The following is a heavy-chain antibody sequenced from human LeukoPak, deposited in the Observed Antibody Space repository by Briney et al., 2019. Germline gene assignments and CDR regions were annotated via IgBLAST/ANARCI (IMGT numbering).Heavy chain of an antibody. J-gene: IGHJ4*02. V-gene: IGHV4-4*07. D-gene: IGHD1-26*01. CDR1: GGSISSYY. CDR2: IYTSGST. Sequence: SETLSLTCTVSGGSISSYYWSWIRQPAGKGLEWIGRIYTSGSTNYNASLKSRVSMSVDTSKNQFSLKLSSVTAADTAVFYCARENSGSFREFDYWGQGTLVTVSS. CDR3: ARENSGSFREFDY.